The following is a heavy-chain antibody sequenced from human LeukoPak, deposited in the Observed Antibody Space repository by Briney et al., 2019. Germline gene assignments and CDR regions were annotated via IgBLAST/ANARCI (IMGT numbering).Heavy chain of an antibody. V-gene: IGHV4-34*01. CDR1: GGSFSGYY. J-gene: IGHJ3*02. CDR2: INRSGST. Sequence: SETLSLACAVYGGSFSGYYWSWIRQPPGKGLEWVGGINRSGSTNYNPSLKSRVTISVDTSKNQFSLKLSSVTAADTAVYYCARVPQYYYDSSGYRVDIWGQGTMVTVSS. D-gene: IGHD3-22*01. CDR3: ARVPQYYYDSSGYRVDI.